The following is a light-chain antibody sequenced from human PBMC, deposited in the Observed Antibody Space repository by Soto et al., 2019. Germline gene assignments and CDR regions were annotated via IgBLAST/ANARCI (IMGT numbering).Light chain of an antibody. CDR2: DAT. V-gene: IGKV1-33*01. CDR3: QQYDNLPYT. J-gene: IGKJ2*01. CDR1: QDISNY. Sequence: DIQMTQSPSSLSASVGDRVTITCQASQDISNYLNWYQQKPGKAPKLLIYDATNLETGVPSRFSGSGSRTDFTFTISSLQPEDIATYHCQQYDNLPYTFGQGTKLEIK.